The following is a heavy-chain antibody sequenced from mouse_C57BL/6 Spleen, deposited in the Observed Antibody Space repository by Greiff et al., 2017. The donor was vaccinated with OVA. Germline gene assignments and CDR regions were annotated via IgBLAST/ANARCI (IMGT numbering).Heavy chain of an antibody. J-gene: IGHJ3*01. V-gene: IGHV14-3*01. CDR1: GFNIKNSY. D-gene: IGHD2-2*01. CDR2: IDPANGNT. Sequence: VQLQQSVAELVRPGASVKLSCTASGFNIKNSYMHWVKQRPEQGLEWIGRIDPANGNTKSAPKFQGKATITADTSSNTAYLQLSRLTSEDTAIYDCASSTMVTTGVFAYWGQGTLVTVSA. CDR3: ASSTMVTTGVFAY.